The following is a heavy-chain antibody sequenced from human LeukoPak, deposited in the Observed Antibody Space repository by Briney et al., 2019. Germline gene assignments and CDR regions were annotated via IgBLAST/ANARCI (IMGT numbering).Heavy chain of an antibody. J-gene: IGHJ4*02. CDR3: ARQSSPIIATAEGGGSWVDY. D-gene: IGHD6-13*01. CDR1: GGSIRGSNYY. V-gene: IGHV4-39*01. Sequence: SATLSLTCTVSGGSIRGSNYYWGWVRQAPGKGLEWLGTIHYDVNTYYNPSLKSRVTTSVVTSKSQFSLHVNSVTAADTAVYYCARQSSPIIATAEGGGSWVDYWGQGSLVIVSS. CDR2: IHYDVNT.